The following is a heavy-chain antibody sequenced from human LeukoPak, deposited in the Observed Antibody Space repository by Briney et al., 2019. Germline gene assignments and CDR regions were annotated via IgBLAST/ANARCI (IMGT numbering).Heavy chain of an antibody. D-gene: IGHD2-2*02. CDR3: ARNIVVVPAAIVNNWFDP. Sequence: SETLSLTCTVSGGSISSSNYYWGWIRQPPGKGLEWIGSIYYSGSTYYNPSLKSRVTISVDTSKNQFSLKLSSVTAADTAVYYCARNIVVVPAAIVNNWFDPWGQGTLVTVSS. CDR2: IYYSGST. V-gene: IGHV4-39*07. CDR1: GGSISSSNYY. J-gene: IGHJ5*02.